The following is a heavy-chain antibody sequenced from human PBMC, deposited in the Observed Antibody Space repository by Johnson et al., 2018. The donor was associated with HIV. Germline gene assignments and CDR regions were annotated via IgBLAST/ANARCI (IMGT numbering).Heavy chain of an antibody. CDR2: MRYDGSNK. Sequence: QVQLVESGGGVVQPGGSLRLSCAASGFTFSSYGMHWVRQAPGKGLEWVAFMRYDGSNKYDADAVKGRFTISRDNAKNSRYLQMNSLRAEDTAVYYCARGSGVLAGGDSDAFDIWGQGTMVTVSS. V-gene: IGHV3-30*02. CDR3: ARGSGVLAGGDSDAFDI. CDR1: GFTFSSYG. J-gene: IGHJ3*02. D-gene: IGHD4-17*01.